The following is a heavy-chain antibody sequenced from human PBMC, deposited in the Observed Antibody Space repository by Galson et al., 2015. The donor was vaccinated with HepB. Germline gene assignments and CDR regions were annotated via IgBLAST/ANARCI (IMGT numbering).Heavy chain of an antibody. Sequence: PALVKPPQTLTLTCTFSGFSLPTSGVGVGWIRQPPGKALEWLAVIFWDDDKLYSPSLKSRLTITKDTSKHQVVLAMANVDPVDTATYYCAHTALLWFGEFSSYGMDVWGQGTTVTVSS. D-gene: IGHD3-10*01. CDR1: GFSLPTSGVG. J-gene: IGHJ6*02. CDR3: AHTALLWFGEFSSYGMDV. V-gene: IGHV2-5*02. CDR2: IFWDDDK.